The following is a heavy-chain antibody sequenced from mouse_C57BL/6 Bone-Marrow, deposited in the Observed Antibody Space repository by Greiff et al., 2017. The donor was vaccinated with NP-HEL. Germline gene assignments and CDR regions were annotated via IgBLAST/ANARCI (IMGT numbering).Heavy chain of an antibody. Sequence: VQGVESGPGLVQPSQSLSITCTVSGFSLTSYGVHWVRQSPGTGLEWLGVIWSGGSTDYNAVFISRLSISKDNSKSQVFFKMNSLHADDTAIYYCARIGNYGAMDYWGQGTSVTVSS. J-gene: IGHJ4*01. CDR1: GFSLTSYG. CDR3: ARIGNYGAMDY. CDR2: IWSGGST. V-gene: IGHV2-2*01. D-gene: IGHD2-1*01.